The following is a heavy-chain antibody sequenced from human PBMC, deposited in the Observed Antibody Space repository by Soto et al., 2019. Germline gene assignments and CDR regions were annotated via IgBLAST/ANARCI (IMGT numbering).Heavy chain of an antibody. J-gene: IGHJ6*02. CDR2: IIPIFGTA. D-gene: IGHD1-1*01. CDR3: AGGRNNYNAADYYYYSGMDV. V-gene: IGHV1-69*13. Sequence: SVKVSCKASGGTFSSYAISWVRQAPGQGLEWMGGIIPIFGTANYAQKFQGRVTITADESTSTAYMELSSLRSEDTAVYYCAGGRNNYNAADYYYYSGMDVWAQGTSVTVSS. CDR1: GGTFSSYA.